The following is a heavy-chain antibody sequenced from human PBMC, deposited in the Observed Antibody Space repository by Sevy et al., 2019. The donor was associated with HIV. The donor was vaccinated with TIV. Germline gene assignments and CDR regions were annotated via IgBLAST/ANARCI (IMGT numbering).Heavy chain of an antibody. Sequence: GESLKISCKASGYRFTSYWIGWVRQMPGKGLQWMGIIYPDDSDTRFSPSFQGQVIISADKSINTPYLQWSSLKASDTAMYFCARRSYDTNGYPQYFFDSWGQGTLVTVSS. CDR2: IYPDDSDT. CDR1: GYRFTSYW. D-gene: IGHD3-22*01. J-gene: IGHJ4*02. CDR3: ARRSYDTNGYPQYFFDS. V-gene: IGHV5-51*01.